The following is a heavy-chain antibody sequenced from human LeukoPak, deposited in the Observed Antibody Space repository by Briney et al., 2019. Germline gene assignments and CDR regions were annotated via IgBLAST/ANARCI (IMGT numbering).Heavy chain of an antibody. D-gene: IGHD5-24*01. V-gene: IGHV1-46*01. CDR3: ARDCEWRDIREMATFVLPENAFDI. CDR2: INPSGGST. J-gene: IGHJ3*02. CDR1: GYTFTSYY. Sequence: ASVKVSCKASGYTFTSYYMHWVRQAPGQGLEWMGIINPSGGSTSYAQKFQGRVTMTRDMSTSTVYMELSSLRSEDTAVYYCARDCEWRDIREMATFVLPENAFDIWGQGTMVTVSS.